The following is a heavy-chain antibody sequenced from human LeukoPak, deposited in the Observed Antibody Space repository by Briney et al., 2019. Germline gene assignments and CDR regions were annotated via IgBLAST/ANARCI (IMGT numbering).Heavy chain of an antibody. J-gene: IGHJ4*02. D-gene: IGHD4-23*01. Sequence: ASVKVSCKASGYTFTSFGIIWVRQAPGQGLEWMGWISTYNGDTYYTQKLRGRVTMTTDTSTSTAYMELKSLTSDDTAVYYCASATDDYGGNPDYWGQGTLVTVSS. CDR2: ISTYNGDT. CDR3: ASATDDYGGNPDY. CDR1: GYTFTSFG. V-gene: IGHV1-18*01.